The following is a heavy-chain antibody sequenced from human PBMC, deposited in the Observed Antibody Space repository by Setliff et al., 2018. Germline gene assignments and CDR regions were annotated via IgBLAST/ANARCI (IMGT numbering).Heavy chain of an antibody. CDR1: DYTFLSYG. D-gene: IGHD3-3*01. J-gene: IGHJ6*03. CDR2: ISAYTGKT. V-gene: IGHV1-18*01. Sequence: ASVKVSCKAADYTFLSYGLSWVRQAPGQGLEWMGWISAYTGKTDYAQNFQGRVTMTTDTSTSTGYMELRSLRYDDTAVYYCARDGGLLQFLEWSRSYMDVWGKGTTVTVSS. CDR3: ARDGGLLQFLEWSRSYMDV.